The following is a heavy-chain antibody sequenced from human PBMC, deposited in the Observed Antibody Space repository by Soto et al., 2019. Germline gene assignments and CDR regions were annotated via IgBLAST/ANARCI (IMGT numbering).Heavy chain of an antibody. V-gene: IGHV1-69*13. D-gene: IGHD2-15*01. J-gene: IGHJ4*02. CDR3: ARSASRAAFVGHRYFDY. CDR1: GGTFSSYA. CDR2: IIPIFGTA. Sequence: SVKVSCKASGGTFSSYAISWVRQAPGQGLEWMGGIIPIFGTANYAQKFQGRVTITADESTSTAYMELSSLRSEDTAVYYCARSASRAAFVGHRYFDYWGQGTLVTVSS.